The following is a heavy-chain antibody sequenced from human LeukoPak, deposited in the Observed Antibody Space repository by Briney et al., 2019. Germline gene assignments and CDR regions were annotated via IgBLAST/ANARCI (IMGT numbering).Heavy chain of an antibody. CDR1: GFTFSSYE. CDR3: ARDGYYDSSGPNY. D-gene: IGHD3-22*01. V-gene: IGHV3-48*03. Sequence: GGSLRLSCAASGFTFSSYEMNWVRQAPGKGLEWVSYISSSGSTIYYADSVKGRFTISRDNAKNSLCLQMNSLRAEDTAVYYCARDGYYDSSGPNYWGQGTLVTVSS. CDR2: ISSSGSTI. J-gene: IGHJ4*02.